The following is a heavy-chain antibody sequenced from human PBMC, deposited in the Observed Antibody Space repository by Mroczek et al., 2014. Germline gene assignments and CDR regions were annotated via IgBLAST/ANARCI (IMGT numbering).Heavy chain of an antibody. CDR1: GGSISSGSYY. CDR3: ARHSYDILTGYYSRFDP. Sequence: QVQLQESGPGLVKPSQTLSLTCTVSGGSISSGSYYWSWIRQPAGKGLEWIGRIYTSGSTNYNPSLKSRVTISVDTSKNQFSLKLSSVTAADTAVYYCARHSYDILTGYYSRFDPWGQGTLVTVSS. D-gene: IGHD3-9*01. V-gene: IGHV4-61*02. J-gene: IGHJ5*02. CDR2: IYTSGST.